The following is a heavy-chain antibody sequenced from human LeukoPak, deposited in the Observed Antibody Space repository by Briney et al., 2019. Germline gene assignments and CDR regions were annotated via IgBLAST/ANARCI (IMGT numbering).Heavy chain of an antibody. V-gene: IGHV1-69*13. CDR1: GGTFSSYA. Sequence: GASVKVSCKASGGTFSSYAISWVRQAPGQGLGWMGGIIPIFGTAKYAQKFQGRVTITADESTSTAYMELSRLRSEDTAVYYCAREGTYDILSGYDYYYYMDVWGKGTTVTISS. CDR2: IIPIFGTA. D-gene: IGHD3-9*01. CDR3: AREGTYDILSGYDYYYYMDV. J-gene: IGHJ6*03.